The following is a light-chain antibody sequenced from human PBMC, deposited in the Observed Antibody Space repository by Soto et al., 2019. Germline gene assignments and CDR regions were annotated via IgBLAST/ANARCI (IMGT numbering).Light chain of an antibody. CDR1: QIISVY. J-gene: IGKJ4*01. CDR3: QQTYSDPLT. Sequence: DIQMTQSPSSLSASVGDRVTITCRASQIISVYLNWYQQKPGEAPKLLIYAASNLQSGVPSRFRGSGSGTDFALTISSLQREDLASYHCQQTYSDPLTFGGGTKVEL. CDR2: AAS. V-gene: IGKV1-39*01.